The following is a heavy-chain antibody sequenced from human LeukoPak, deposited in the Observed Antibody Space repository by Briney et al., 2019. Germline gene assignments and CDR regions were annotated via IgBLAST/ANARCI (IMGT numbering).Heavy chain of an antibody. J-gene: IGHJ6*03. Sequence: GGSLRLSCAASGFTFSSYSMNWVRQAPGKGLEWVSSISSSSSYIYYADSVKGRFTISRDNAKNSLYLQMNSLRAEDTAVYYCARTMGAGVYYYYYMDVWGKGTTVTISS. D-gene: IGHD3-16*01. CDR2: ISSSSSYI. V-gene: IGHV3-21*01. CDR1: GFTFSSYS. CDR3: ARTMGAGVYYYYYMDV.